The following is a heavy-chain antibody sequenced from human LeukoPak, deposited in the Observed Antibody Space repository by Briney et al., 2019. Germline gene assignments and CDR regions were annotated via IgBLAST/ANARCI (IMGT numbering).Heavy chain of an antibody. CDR1: GYTFTSYD. J-gene: IGHJ5*02. V-gene: IGHV1-8*01. CDR2: MNPNSGNT. CDR3: ARSVPAAIQTKTNWFDP. Sequence: RASVKVSCKASGYTFTSYDINWVRQATGQRLEWMGWMNPNSGNTGYAQKFQGRVTMTRNTSISTAYMELSSLRSEDTAVYYCARSVPAAIQTKTNWFDPWGQGTLVTVSS. D-gene: IGHD2-2*02.